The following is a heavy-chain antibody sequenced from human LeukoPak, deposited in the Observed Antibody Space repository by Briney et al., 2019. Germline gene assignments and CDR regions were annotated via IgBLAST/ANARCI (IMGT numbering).Heavy chain of an antibody. CDR2: IYHSGRT. Sequence: SETLSLTCTVSGYSISSGYYWGWIRQPPGKGLEWIGSIYHSGRTFYNPSLMSRVTISVDTSKNQFSLKLSSVTAADTAVYYCARDRLYDILTGYWLGAFGDWGQGTLVTASS. J-gene: IGHJ4*02. V-gene: IGHV4-38-2*02. CDR1: GYSISSGYY. D-gene: IGHD3-9*01. CDR3: ARDRLYDILTGYWLGAFGD.